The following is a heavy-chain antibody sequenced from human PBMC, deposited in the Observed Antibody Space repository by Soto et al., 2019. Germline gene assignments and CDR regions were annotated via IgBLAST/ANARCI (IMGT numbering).Heavy chain of an antibody. V-gene: IGHV4-34*01. CDR1: GGSFSGYY. Sequence: QVQLQQWGAGLLKPSETLSLTCAVYGGSFSGYYWSWIRQPPGKGLEWIGEINHSGSTNYNPSLKSRVTISVDTSKNQFSLKLSSVTAADTAVYYCARGPRRPVVAARYWFDPWGQGTLVTVSS. CDR3: ARGPRRPVVAARYWFDP. D-gene: IGHD2-15*01. J-gene: IGHJ5*02. CDR2: INHSGST.